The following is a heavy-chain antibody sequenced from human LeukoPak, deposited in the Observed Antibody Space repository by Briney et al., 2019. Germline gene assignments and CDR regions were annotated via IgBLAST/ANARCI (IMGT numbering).Heavy chain of an antibody. Sequence: PGGSLRLSCAASGFTCSSYSMSWVRQAPGKGLAWVSSISSSSSYIYYADSVKGRFTISRDNAKNSLYLQMNSLRAEDTAVYYCARDYCGGDCYSADYFDYWGQGTLVTVSS. D-gene: IGHD2-21*02. V-gene: IGHV3-21*01. CDR1: GFTCSSYS. CDR3: ARDYCGGDCYSADYFDY. J-gene: IGHJ4*02. CDR2: ISSSSSYI.